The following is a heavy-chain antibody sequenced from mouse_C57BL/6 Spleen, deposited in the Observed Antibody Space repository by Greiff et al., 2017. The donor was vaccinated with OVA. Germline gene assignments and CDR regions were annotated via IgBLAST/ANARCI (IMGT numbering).Heavy chain of an antibody. Sequence: EVKLVESGGGLVKPGGSLKLSCAASGFTFSSYAMSWVRQTPEKRLEWVATISDGGSYTYYPDNVKGRFTISRDNAKNNLYLQMSHLKSEDTAMYYGAREDDYDGWFAYWGQGTLVTVSA. V-gene: IGHV5-4*01. CDR1: GFTFSSYA. CDR3: AREDDYDGWFAY. D-gene: IGHD2-4*01. CDR2: ISDGGSYT. J-gene: IGHJ3*01.